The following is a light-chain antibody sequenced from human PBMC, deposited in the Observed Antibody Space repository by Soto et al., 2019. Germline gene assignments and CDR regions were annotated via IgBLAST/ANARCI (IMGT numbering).Light chain of an antibody. V-gene: IGKV1-5*03. Sequence: DIQMTQSPSTLSGSVGDRVTITCRASQTISSWLAWYQQKPGKAPKLLIYKASTLKSGVPSRFSGSGSGTEFTLTISSLQPDDFAVYYCQQYNNWSPWTFGQGTKVDIK. CDR2: KAS. CDR1: QTISSW. J-gene: IGKJ1*01. CDR3: QQYNNWSPWT.